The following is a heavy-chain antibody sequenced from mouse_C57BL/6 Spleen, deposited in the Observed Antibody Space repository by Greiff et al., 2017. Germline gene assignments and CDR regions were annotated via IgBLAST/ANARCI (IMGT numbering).Heavy chain of an antibody. D-gene: IGHD1-1*01. Sequence: QVTLKESGPGILQSSQTLSLTCSFSGFSLSTSGMGVSWIRQPSGKGLEWLAHIYSDDDKRYNPSLKSRLTISKDTSRNQVFLKITSVDTAYTATYYCDRSSTVAYAMDYWGQGTSVTVSA. V-gene: IGHV8-12*01. CDR2: IYSDDDK. CDR3: DRSSTVAYAMDY. CDR1: GFSLSTSGMG. J-gene: IGHJ4*01.